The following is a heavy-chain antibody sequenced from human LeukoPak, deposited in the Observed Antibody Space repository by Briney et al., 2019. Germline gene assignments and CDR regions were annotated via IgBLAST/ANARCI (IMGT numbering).Heavy chain of an antibody. CDR3: ARSYGSGTYYNYFDY. D-gene: IGHD3-10*01. CDR1: GFTFSIYW. J-gene: IGHJ4*02. Sequence: PGGSLRLSCAASGFTFSIYWVHWVRQAPGKGLVWVSSINSDGSSTSYADSVKGRFTISRDNSKNTLYLQMDSLRAEDTAVYYCARSYGSGTYYNYFDYRGQGTLVTVSS. CDR2: INSDGSST. V-gene: IGHV3-74*01.